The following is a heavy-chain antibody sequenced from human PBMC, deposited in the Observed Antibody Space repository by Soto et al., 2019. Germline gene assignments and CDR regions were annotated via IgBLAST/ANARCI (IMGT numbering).Heavy chain of an antibody. V-gene: IGHV4-30-2*01. J-gene: IGHJ4*02. CDR2: IYHSGST. Sequence: SETLSLTCAVSGGSISSSTYSWNWIRQPPGKGLEWIGYIYHSGSTSYNPSLNSRVTISVDRSKNQFSLRLNSVTAADTAVYYCARDRLGSGSYDYWGQGTLVTVSS. CDR1: GGSISSSTYS. CDR3: ARDRLGSGSYDY. D-gene: IGHD1-26*01.